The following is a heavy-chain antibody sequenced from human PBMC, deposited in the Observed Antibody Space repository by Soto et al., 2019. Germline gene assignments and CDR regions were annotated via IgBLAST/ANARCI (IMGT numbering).Heavy chain of an antibody. D-gene: IGHD2-2*01. Sequence: KPSETLSLTCTVSGGSVSSSSHYWSWIRQPPGKGLEWIAYIYHTGSTSYNPSLKSRVTISVDTSKNQFSLKLSSVTAADTAVYYCAGTPVVPAAMIYFDYWGQGTLVTVSS. V-gene: IGHV4-61*01. J-gene: IGHJ4*02. CDR3: AGTPVVPAAMIYFDY. CDR1: GGSVSSSSHY. CDR2: IYHTGST.